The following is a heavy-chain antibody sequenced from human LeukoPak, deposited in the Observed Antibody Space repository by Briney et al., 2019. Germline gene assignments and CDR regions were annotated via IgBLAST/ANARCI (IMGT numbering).Heavy chain of an antibody. D-gene: IGHD3-10*01. V-gene: IGHV3-53*01. J-gene: IGHJ4*02. CDR1: GSTVSSNY. CDR2: IYSGGCT. Sequence: GGSLRLSCASSGSTVSSNYMSWVRQAPGKGLECVSVIYSGGCTSYADSVKGRFTISRDNSKNTLYLQMNSLRAEDTGVYYCAKAAKFYYGSETYYYFDYWGQGILVTVSS. CDR3: AKAAKFYYGSETYYYFDY.